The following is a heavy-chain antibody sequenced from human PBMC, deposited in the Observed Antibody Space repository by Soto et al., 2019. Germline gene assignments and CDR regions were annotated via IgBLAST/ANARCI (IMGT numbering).Heavy chain of an antibody. CDR2: ISGSGGST. V-gene: IGHV3-23*01. CDR1: GFTFSSYA. D-gene: IGHD2-2*01. J-gene: IGHJ3*02. Sequence: PGGSLRLSCAASGFTFSSYAMSWVRQAPGKGLEWVSAISGSGGSTYYADSVKGRFTISRDNSKNTLYLQMNSLRAEDTAVYYCANIVVVPVPLSPDSFDIRGQGTMVTGSS. CDR3: ANIVVVPVPLSPDSFDI.